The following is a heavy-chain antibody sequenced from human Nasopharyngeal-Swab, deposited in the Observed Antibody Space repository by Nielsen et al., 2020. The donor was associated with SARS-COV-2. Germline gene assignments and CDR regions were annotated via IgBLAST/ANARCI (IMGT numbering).Heavy chain of an antibody. J-gene: IGHJ4*02. D-gene: IGHD6-19*01. Sequence: RQAPGKGLEWVSYISSSGSTIYYADSVKGRFTISRDNAKNSLYLQMNSLRAEDTAVYYCARGLYSSGWYRTMGDSQYYFDYWGQGTLVTVSS. V-gene: IGHV3-11*01. CDR2: ISSSGSTI. CDR3: ARGLYSSGWYRTMGDSQYYFDY.